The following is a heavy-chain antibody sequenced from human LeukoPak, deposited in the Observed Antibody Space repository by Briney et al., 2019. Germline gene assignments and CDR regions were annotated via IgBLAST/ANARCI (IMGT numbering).Heavy chain of an antibody. CDR3: ANLPGIAAAGTFRTDY. J-gene: IGHJ4*02. D-gene: IGHD6-13*01. V-gene: IGHV3-30-3*01. Sequence: GGSLRLSCAASGFTFSSYAMHWVRQAPGKGLEWVAVISYDGSNKYYADSVKGRFTISRDNSKNTLYLQMNSLRAEDTAVYYCANLPGIAAAGTFRTDYWGQGTLVTVSS. CDR1: GFTFSSYA. CDR2: ISYDGSNK.